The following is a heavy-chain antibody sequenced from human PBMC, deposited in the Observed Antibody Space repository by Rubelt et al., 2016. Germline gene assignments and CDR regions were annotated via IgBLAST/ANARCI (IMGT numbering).Heavy chain of an antibody. J-gene: IGHJ3*02. CDR1: GLTFNDAW. V-gene: IGHV3-66*01. CDR2: IYSGGTT. CDR3: ARECYYDSGIDAFDI. D-gene: IGHD3-10*01. Sequence: VQLVESGGGLVQPGGSLRLSCAVSGLTFNDAWMNWVRQAPGKGLEWVSVIYSGGTTYYADSVNGRFTVSRDNSKNTRVLHMNSLVVEDTAVYYGARECYYDSGIDAFDIWGQGTMVTVSS.